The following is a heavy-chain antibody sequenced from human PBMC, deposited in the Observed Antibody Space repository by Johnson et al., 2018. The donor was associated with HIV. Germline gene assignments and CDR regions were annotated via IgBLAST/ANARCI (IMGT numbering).Heavy chain of an antibody. Sequence: QMQLVESGGGVVQPGGSLRLSCAASGFTFSSYGMHWVRQAPGKGLEWVAVIQSDETTKYYADSVKGRFTISRDNSKKTLYLQMNSLSAEDTAVYYCTGEDGWGESALVFDMWGQGTMVTVSS. D-gene: IGHD3-16*02. CDR1: GFTFSSYG. CDR3: TGEDGWGESALVFDM. V-gene: IGHV3-30*02. J-gene: IGHJ3*02. CDR2: IQSDETTK.